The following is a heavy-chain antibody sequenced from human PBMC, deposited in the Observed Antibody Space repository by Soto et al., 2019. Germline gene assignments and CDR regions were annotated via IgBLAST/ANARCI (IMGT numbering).Heavy chain of an antibody. CDR2: INHSGST. CDR3: ARGRSRRPPGHFDY. J-gene: IGHJ4*02. V-gene: IGHV4-34*01. CDR1: GGSFSGYY. Sequence: PSETLSLTCAVYGGSFSGYYWSWIRQPPGKGLEWIGEINHSGSTNYNPSLKSRVTMSVDTSKNQFSLKLSSVTAADTAVYYCARGRSRRPPGHFDYWGQGTLVTVSS.